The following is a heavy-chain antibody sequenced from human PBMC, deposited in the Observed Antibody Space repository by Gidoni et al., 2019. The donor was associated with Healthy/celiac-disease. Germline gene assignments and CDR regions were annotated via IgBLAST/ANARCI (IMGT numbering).Heavy chain of an antibody. CDR3: AKDELRILEWSRLHDAFDI. J-gene: IGHJ3*02. D-gene: IGHD3-3*01. CDR1: GITFSSYA. Sequence: EVQLVESGGGLVQPGGSLRLSCAASGITFSSYAMSWVRQAPGKGLEWVSAISGSGGSTYYADSVKGRFTISRDNSKNTLYLQMNSLRAEDTAVYYCAKDELRILEWSRLHDAFDIWGQGTMVTVSS. V-gene: IGHV3-23*04. CDR2: ISGSGGST.